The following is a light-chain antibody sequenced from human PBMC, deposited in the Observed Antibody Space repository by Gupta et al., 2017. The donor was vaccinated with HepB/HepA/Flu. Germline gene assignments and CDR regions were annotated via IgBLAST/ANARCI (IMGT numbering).Light chain of an antibody. CDR2: ENN. J-gene: IGLJ1*01. CDR1: SSNIGNND. Sequence: SVLTPPPSVSAAPGQKVTISCSGSSSNIGNNDVSWYQQFPGTAPKVLIYENNKRPSGIPDRFSGSKSGTSGTLGITGLQTGDEADYYCGTWDISLSGYVFGTGTKVTVL. CDR3: GTWDISLSGYV. V-gene: IGLV1-51*02.